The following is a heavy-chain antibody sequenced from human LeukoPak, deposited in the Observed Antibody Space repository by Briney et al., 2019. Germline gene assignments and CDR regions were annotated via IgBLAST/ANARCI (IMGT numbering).Heavy chain of an antibody. CDR1: GFTFSTYG. J-gene: IGHJ4*02. CDR3: ARASSRVYSSGWYDY. Sequence: GSLRLSCAASGFTFSTYGMSWIRQPPGKGLEWIGYIYYSGSTNYNPSLKSRVTISVDTSKNQFSLKLSSVTAADTAVYYCARASSRVYSSGWYDYWGQGTLVTVSS. D-gene: IGHD6-19*01. CDR2: IYYSGST. V-gene: IGHV4-59*01.